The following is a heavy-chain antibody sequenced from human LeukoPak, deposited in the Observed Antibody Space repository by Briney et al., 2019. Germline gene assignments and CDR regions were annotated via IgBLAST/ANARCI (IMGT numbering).Heavy chain of an antibody. CDR2: IYYSGST. CDR1: GASIRSYY. D-gene: IGHD6-19*01. J-gene: IGHJ4*02. V-gene: IGHV4-59*01. CDR3: ARVSGWHSFDY. Sequence: SETLSLTCTVSGASIRSYYWNWLRQPPGKGLEWIGYIYYSGSTNYNPSLKSRVTISVDTSRNQFSLKLSSVTAADTAVYYCARVSGWHSFDYWGQGTLVTVSS.